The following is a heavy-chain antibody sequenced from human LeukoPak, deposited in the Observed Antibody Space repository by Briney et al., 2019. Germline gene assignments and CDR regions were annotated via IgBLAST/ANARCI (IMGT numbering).Heavy chain of an antibody. CDR3: ARAEKTLLLRFDY. Sequence: ASVKVSCKASGYTFTSYYMHWVRQAPGQGLEWMGIINPSGGSTSYAQKFQGRVTMTRDTSTSTVCMELNSLRSEDTAVYYCARAEKTLLLRFDYWGQGTLVTVSS. D-gene: IGHD2-15*01. V-gene: IGHV1-46*01. CDR2: INPSGGST. CDR1: GYTFTSYY. J-gene: IGHJ4*02.